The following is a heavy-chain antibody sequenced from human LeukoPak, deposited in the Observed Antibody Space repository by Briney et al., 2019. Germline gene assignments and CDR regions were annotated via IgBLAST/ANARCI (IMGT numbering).Heavy chain of an antibody. CDR2: IYSGGST. D-gene: IGHD2-2*02. Sequence: QPGGSLRLSCAASGFTVSSNYMSWVRQAPGKGLEWVSVIYSGGSTYYADSVKGRFTISRDNSKNTLYLQMNSLRAEDTAVYYCAKAFWDCSSTSCYTDYYYYMDVWGKGTTVTVSS. J-gene: IGHJ6*03. V-gene: IGHV3-53*05. CDR3: AKAFWDCSSTSCYTDYYYYMDV. CDR1: GFTVSSNY.